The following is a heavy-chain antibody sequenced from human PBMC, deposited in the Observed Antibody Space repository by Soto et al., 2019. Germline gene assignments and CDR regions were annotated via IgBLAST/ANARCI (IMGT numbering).Heavy chain of an antibody. Sequence: SETLSLTXTVSGGSISSSSYYWGWIRQPPGKGLEWIGSIYYSGSTYYNPSLKSRVTISVDTSKNQFSLKLSSVTAADTAVYYCARHRGQLARGGWFDPWGQGTLVTVS. CDR3: ARHRGQLARGGWFDP. CDR1: GGSISSSSYY. D-gene: IGHD6-6*01. CDR2: IYYSGST. V-gene: IGHV4-39*01. J-gene: IGHJ5*02.